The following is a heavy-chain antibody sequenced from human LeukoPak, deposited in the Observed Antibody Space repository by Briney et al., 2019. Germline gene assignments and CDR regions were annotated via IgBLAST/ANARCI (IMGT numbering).Heavy chain of an antibody. CDR3: ARAWGSRDGYNYAFDI. V-gene: IGHV4-30-2*01. D-gene: IGHD5-24*01. CDR1: GGSISSGGYY. J-gene: IGHJ3*02. CDR2: IYHSGST. Sequence: SETLSLTCTVSGGSISSGGYYWSWIRQPPGKGLEWIGYIYHSGSTYYNPSLKSRVTISVDRSKNQFSLKLSSVTAAGTAVYYCARAWGSRDGYNYAFDIWGQGTMVTVSS.